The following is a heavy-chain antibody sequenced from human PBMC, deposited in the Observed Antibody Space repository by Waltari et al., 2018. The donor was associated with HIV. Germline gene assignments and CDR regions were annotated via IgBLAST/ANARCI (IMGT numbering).Heavy chain of an antibody. CDR1: GGSISSGSYY. Sequence: QVQLQESGPGLVKPSQTLSLTCTVSGGSISSGSYYWSWPRQPAGKGLERVGRIYTSVSTNSNTALKSRVTISVDTCKNQFSLKLSSVTAADTAVYYCARNYYYSSGYSDDAYDIWGQGTMVTVAS. CDR2: IYTSVST. D-gene: IGHD3-22*01. CDR3: ARNYYYSSGYSDDAYDI. V-gene: IGHV4-61*02. J-gene: IGHJ3*02.